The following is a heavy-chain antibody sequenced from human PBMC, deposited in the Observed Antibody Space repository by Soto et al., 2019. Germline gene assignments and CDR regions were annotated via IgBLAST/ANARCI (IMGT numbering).Heavy chain of an antibody. J-gene: IGHJ4*02. CDR1: EFTFSTYA. D-gene: IGHD6-13*01. V-gene: IGHV3-23*01. CDR2: LSASGGAS. CDR3: ARDSSWQFDY. Sequence: GGSLRLSCATSEFTFSTYAMTWVRQAPGKGLEWVSTLSASGGASYYTDSVRGRFTISRDNSRNTLYLQMNSLRAEDTAVYYCARDSSWQFDYWGQGTLVTVSS.